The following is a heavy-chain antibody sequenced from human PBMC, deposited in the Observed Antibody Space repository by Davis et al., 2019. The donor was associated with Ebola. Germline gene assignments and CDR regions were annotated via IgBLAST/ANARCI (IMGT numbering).Heavy chain of an antibody. CDR2: IYYSGST. Sequence: SETLSLTCTVSGGSISSYCWSWIRQPPGKGLEWIGSIYYSGSTYYNPSLKSRVTISVDTSKNQFSLKLSSVTAADTAVYYCARGFPRGYTFMRFDYWGQGTLVTVSS. CDR1: GGSISSYC. V-gene: IGHV4-59*12. J-gene: IGHJ4*02. D-gene: IGHD5-18*01. CDR3: ARGFPRGYTFMRFDY.